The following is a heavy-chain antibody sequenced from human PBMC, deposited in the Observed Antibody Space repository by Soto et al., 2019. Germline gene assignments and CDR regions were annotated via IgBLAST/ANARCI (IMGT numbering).Heavy chain of an antibody. Sequence: SETPSLTCAVSGASVSSTYWWSWVRQPPRKGPEWIGEINHRGSANYNPSLKSRVTISVDISKSQFSLRLTSVTAADTAVYYCARYNAASGTYYFDYWGQGALVTVSS. D-gene: IGHD6-13*01. CDR2: INHRGSA. J-gene: IGHJ4*02. V-gene: IGHV4-4*02. CDR1: GASVSSTYW. CDR3: ARYNAASGTYYFDY.